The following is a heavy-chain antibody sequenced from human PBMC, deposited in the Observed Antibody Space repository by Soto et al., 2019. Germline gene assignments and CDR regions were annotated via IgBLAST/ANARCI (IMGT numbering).Heavy chain of an antibody. J-gene: IGHJ6*03. CDR2: FYYSGST. D-gene: IGHD5-12*01. CDR3: ARISVASRYMDV. Sequence: QLQLEESGPGLMKPAETLSLTCTVSGGSISSSSYYWGWIRQSPGKGLEWIGSFYYSGSTYYSPSLKSRVTVSGDTSKKQISLRLSSVTAADTAVYYCARISVASRYMDVWGKGEHGHRLL. V-gene: IGHV4-39*01. CDR1: GGSISSSSYY.